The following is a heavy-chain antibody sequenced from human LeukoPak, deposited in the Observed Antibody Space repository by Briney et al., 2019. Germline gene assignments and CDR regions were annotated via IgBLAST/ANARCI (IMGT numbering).Heavy chain of an antibody. CDR2: IYHSGST. Sequence: SGTLSLTCAVSGGSISSTNWWSWVRQPPGKGLEWIGEIYHSGSTNYNPSLKSRVTISIDKSKNQFSLKLSSVTAADTALYYCARHSRYSGSKIDYWGQGTLVTVSS. V-gene: IGHV4-4*02. J-gene: IGHJ4*02. CDR3: ARHSRYSGSKIDY. CDR1: GGSISSTNW. D-gene: IGHD1-26*01.